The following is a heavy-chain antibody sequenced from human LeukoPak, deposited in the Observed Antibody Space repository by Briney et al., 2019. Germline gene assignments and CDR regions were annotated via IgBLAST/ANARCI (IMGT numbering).Heavy chain of an antibody. CDR2: IYYTGSA. V-gene: IGHV4-59*01. CDR3: ARFGVNYDMDV. D-gene: IGHD3-16*01. Sequence: PSETLSLTCTVSGGSISGFYWTWIRQPPGKGLEWIGQIYYTGSADYNPSLKSRITISVDTSKNQISLMVRSVTAADTAAYHCARFGVNYDMDVWGQGTTVTVSS. J-gene: IGHJ6*02. CDR1: GGSISGFY.